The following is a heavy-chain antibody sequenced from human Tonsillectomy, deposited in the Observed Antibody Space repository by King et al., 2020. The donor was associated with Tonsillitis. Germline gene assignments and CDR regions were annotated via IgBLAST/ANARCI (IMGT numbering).Heavy chain of an antibody. V-gene: IGHV3-53*04. D-gene: IGHD1-7*01. Sequence: EVQLVESGGGLVQPGRSLRLSCAASGFTVNSNYMSWVRQAPGKGLECVSVIYSGGSTYYADSVKGRFTISRHNSKNTVYLQMNSLRGEDTAVYYCAKVWVTQDWYYVDYYYGMDVWGQGTTVTVSS. J-gene: IGHJ6*02. CDR3: AKVWVTQDWYYVDYYYGMDV. CDR1: GFTVNSNY. CDR2: IYSGGST.